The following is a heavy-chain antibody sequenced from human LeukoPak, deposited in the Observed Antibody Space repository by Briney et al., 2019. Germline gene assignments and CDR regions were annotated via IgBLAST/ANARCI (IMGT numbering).Heavy chain of an antibody. CDR3: ASYDSSGYYHY. V-gene: IGHV3-23*01. J-gene: IGHJ4*02. D-gene: IGHD3-22*01. CDR2: ISGSGGTT. CDR1: GFTFNTYA. Sequence: PGGSLRLSCAASGFTFNTYAMSWVRQAPGKGLEWVSGISGSGGTTYYADSVKGRFTISRDNSKNTLYLQMNSLRAEDTAVYYCASYDSSGYYHYWGQGTLVTVSS.